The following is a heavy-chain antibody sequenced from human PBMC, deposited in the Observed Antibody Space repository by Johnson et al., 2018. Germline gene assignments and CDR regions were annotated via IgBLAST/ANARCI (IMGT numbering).Heavy chain of an antibody. V-gene: IGHV3-30*03. D-gene: IGHD3-9*01. J-gene: IGHJ3*02. Sequence: QVQLVQSGGGVVQPGRSLRLSCAASGFTFSVYGMHWVRQAPGKGLEWVAVISYDGSNKYYADSVKGRFTISRDNSQNTLYLQMNSLRAEDTAVYYCARRSIALTGNDAFDMWGQGTMVTVSS. CDR1: GFTFSVYG. CDR3: ARRSIALTGNDAFDM. CDR2: ISYDGSNK.